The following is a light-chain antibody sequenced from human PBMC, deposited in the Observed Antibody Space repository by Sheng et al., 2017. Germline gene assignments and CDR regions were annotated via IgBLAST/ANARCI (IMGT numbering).Light chain of an antibody. J-gene: IGKJ1*01. V-gene: IGKV3-20*01. CDR1: QSISDTY. CDR2: GAY. Sequence: EIVLTQSPGTLSLSPGERATLSCRASQSISDTYVAWYQHKPGQAPRLLIYGAYSRATGVPDRFSGSGSGTDFTLTINRLEPEDFAVYYCQQYNRSPPWTFGQGTKVEIK. CDR3: QQYNRSPPWT.